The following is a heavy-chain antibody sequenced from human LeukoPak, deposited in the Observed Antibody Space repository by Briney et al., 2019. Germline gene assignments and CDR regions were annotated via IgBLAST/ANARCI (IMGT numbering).Heavy chain of an antibody. V-gene: IGHV4-4*02. Sequence: SETLSLTCAVSGGSTSSSNWWSWVRQPPGRGQEWIGYIYHSGSTNYNPSLKSRATISVDKSKTEFSLKVSSVTAADTAVYYCARKFRYCSSTSCYTHFDYWGQGTLVTVSS. D-gene: IGHD2-2*02. J-gene: IGHJ4*02. CDR2: IYHSGST. CDR3: ARKFRYCSSTSCYTHFDY. CDR1: GGSTSSSNW.